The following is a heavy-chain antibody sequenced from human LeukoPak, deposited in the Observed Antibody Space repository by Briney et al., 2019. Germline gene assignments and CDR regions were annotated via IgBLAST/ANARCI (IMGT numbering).Heavy chain of an antibody. CDR1: GFTFSDTW. J-gene: IGHJ4*02. CDR2: IQSKTDGGTT. CDR3: TTWSSQFDY. V-gene: IGHV3-15*01. D-gene: IGHD6-6*01. Sequence: GGSLRLSCAASGFTFSDTWMTWVRQAPGKGLECVGFIQSKTDGGTTDSAAPVKGRFTVSRDDSKNTLYLQMNSLKTEDTAVYYCTTWSSQFDYWGQGTLVTVSS.